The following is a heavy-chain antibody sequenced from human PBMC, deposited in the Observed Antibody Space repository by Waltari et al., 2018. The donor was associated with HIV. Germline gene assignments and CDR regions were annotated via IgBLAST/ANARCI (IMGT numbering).Heavy chain of an antibody. CDR2: ISYSGTT. J-gene: IGHJ5*02. V-gene: IGHV4-39*01. CDR1: GGSISSGSYY. D-gene: IGHD2-15*01. Sequence: QLQLQESGPGLVKPSETLSLTCTVSGGSISSGSYYWAWIRQPPGKGLELIGSISYSGTTYYNTSLTSRVAVSVDTSKNQFSLRLTSVTAADTAVYYCVRQGYCSGGTCYRWFDPWGQGTLVTVSS. CDR3: VRQGYCSGGTCYRWFDP.